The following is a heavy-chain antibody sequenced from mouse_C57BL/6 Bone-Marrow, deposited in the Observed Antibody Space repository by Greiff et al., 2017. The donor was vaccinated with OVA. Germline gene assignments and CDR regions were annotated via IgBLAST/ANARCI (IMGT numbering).Heavy chain of an antibody. Sequence: QVQLQQPGAELVKPGASVKLSCKASGYTFTSYWIQWVKQRPGQGLEWIGEIDPSDGYTNYNQKFKGKATVTVDTSSSTANMQPSSLTSEDSAVYYCAGWEFAYWGQGTLVTVSA. V-gene: IGHV1-50*01. CDR3: AGWEFAY. CDR1: GYTFTSYW. J-gene: IGHJ3*01. CDR2: IDPSDGYT. D-gene: IGHD4-1*01.